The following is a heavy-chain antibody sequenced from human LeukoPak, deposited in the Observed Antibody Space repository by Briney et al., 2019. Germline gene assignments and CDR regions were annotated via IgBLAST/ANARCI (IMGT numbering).Heavy chain of an antibody. V-gene: IGHV3-7*01. Sequence: GGSLRLSCAASGFTFSSYEMNWVRQAPGKGLEWVANIKQDGSEKYYVDPVKGRFTISRDNAKNSLYLQMDSLRAEDTAVYYCAREGNYDILTGYQIIADAFDIWGQGAMVTVSS. CDR1: GFTFSSYE. J-gene: IGHJ3*02. CDR3: AREGNYDILTGYQIIADAFDI. CDR2: IKQDGSEK. D-gene: IGHD3-9*01.